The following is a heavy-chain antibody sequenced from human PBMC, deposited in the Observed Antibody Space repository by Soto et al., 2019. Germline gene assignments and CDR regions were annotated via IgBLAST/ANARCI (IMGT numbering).Heavy chain of an antibody. J-gene: IGHJ5*01. Sequence: QVQLQESGPGLVKPSGTLSLTCAVSGDSISSSNWWTWVRQPPGKGLEWIGEMYHSGTTNHNPSLKSRVTISVDKSNNQFSRKLSSVTAADTAVYYCASRGDGYSVIGSWGQGTLVTVSS. D-gene: IGHD5-18*01. CDR1: GDSISSSNW. V-gene: IGHV4-4*02. CDR3: ASRGDGYSVIGS. CDR2: MYHSGTT.